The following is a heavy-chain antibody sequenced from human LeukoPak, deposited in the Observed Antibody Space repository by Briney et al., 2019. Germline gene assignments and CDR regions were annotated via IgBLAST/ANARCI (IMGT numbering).Heavy chain of an antibody. CDR3: ARVGQYYDFWSGFDF. CDR1: GFTFSAYA. D-gene: IGHD3-3*01. J-gene: IGHJ4*02. CDR2: IRGNGGGT. Sequence: GGSLRLSCAASGFTFSAYAMTWVRQAPGKGLEWVSIIRGNGGGTYYADSVKGRFNIFRDNSENTLYLQMNSLRVDDTAVYYCARVGQYYDFWSGFDFWAQGALVIVSS. V-gene: IGHV3-23*01.